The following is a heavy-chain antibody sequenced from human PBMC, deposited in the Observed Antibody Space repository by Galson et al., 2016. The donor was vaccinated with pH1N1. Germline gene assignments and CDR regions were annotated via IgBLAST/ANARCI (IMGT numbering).Heavy chain of an antibody. J-gene: IGHJ4*02. CDR3: VKGGDFDQ. CDR1: GYTFTTYG. D-gene: IGHD4-17*01. Sequence: QSGAEVKKPGASVKVSCKASGYTFTTYGIHWVRQAPGQRLQWMGWINCGNGDTRYAERFQGRVTISRDTSTTTVYMDLTNLRPEDTAVFYCVKGGDFDQWGQGTLVTVSS. CDR2: INCGNGDT. V-gene: IGHV1-3*01.